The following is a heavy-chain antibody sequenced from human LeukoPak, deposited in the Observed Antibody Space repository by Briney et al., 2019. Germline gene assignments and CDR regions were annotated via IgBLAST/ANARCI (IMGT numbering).Heavy chain of an antibody. CDR3: ARHSRSAYTGYENAFDI. V-gene: IGHV4-39*01. Sequence: SETLSLTCTVSGDSISSSSYCWDWICQPPGKGLEWIGNIYNSANTHYNPSLKTRITMSVDTSKNQFSLKLNSVTAVDTGIYYCARHSRSAYTGYENAFDIWGQGTMVTVSS. D-gene: IGHD5-12*01. J-gene: IGHJ3*02. CDR2: IYNSANT. CDR1: GDSISSSSYC.